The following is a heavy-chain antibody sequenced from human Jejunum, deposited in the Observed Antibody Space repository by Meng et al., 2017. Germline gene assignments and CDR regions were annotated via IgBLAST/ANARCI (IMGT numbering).Heavy chain of an antibody. CDR3: ARRKYDCGGDCHLFSY. Sequence: GESLKISCKTSGYTFSTYWIAWVRQMPGKGLEWMEIIHPRDSDTRFSPSFEGQVTISVDESISTAYLQWSNLNASDTAIYYCARRKYDCGGDCHLFSYWGQGTLVTVSS. CDR2: IHPRDSDT. V-gene: IGHV5-51*01. J-gene: IGHJ4*02. CDR1: GYTFSTYW. D-gene: IGHD2-21*02.